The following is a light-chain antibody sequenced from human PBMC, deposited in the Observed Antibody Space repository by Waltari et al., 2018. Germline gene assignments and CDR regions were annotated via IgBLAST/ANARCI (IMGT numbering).Light chain of an antibody. CDR3: CSYAGSSLHYV. CDR1: SRDVGAYNY. J-gene: IGLJ1*01. CDR2: DVN. Sequence: QSALTPPSSVAGSPGPSVTISCTGTSRDVGAYNYVSRYQHHPCKAPKLMIYDVNKRPSGVPDRFSGSKSGNTASLTISGLQAEDEADYHCCSYAGSSLHYVFGTVTKVTVL. V-gene: IGLV2-11*01.